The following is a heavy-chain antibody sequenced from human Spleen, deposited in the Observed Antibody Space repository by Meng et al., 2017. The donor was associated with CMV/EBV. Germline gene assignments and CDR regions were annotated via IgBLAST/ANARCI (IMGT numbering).Heavy chain of an antibody. CDR3: GQGLELLA. CDR2: INEDGSQE. V-gene: IGHV3-7*03. J-gene: IGHJ4*02. Sequence: GGSLRLSCAASGFTFSNYAMHWVRQAPGKGLEWVANINEDGSQEYYVDSVKGRFTISRDNSKNTLYLQMNSLRAEDTALYYCGQGLELLAWGQGTLVTVSS. D-gene: IGHD1-26*01. CDR1: GFTFSNYA.